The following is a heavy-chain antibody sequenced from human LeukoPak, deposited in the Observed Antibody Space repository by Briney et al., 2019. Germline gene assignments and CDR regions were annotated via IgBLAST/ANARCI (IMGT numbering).Heavy chain of an antibody. CDR1: GYSFTSYW. J-gene: IGHJ4*02. Sequence: GESLKISCKGSGYSFTSYWIGWVRQMPGKGLEWMGIIYPGDSDTRYSPSLQGQVTISADKSISTAYLQWSSLKASDTAMYYCATYEPGYSSSWYLDYWGQGTLVTVSS. D-gene: IGHD6-13*01. CDR2: IYPGDSDT. V-gene: IGHV5-51*01. CDR3: ATYEPGYSSSWYLDY.